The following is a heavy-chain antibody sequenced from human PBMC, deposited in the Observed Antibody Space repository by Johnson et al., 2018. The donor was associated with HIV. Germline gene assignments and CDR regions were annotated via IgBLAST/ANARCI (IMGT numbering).Heavy chain of an antibody. Sequence: QVQLVESGGGVVQPGRSLRLSCAASGFTFSYYSMHWVRQAPGKGLEWVAVISHDGSNKYYADSVKGRFTISRDNSKNTLYLQMNSLRAEDTAVYYCAKAMSPMVRGNIWGQGTMVTVSS. D-gene: IGHD3-10*01. CDR1: GFTFSYYS. CDR3: AKAMSPMVRGNI. V-gene: IGHV3-30-3*01. CDR2: ISHDGSNK. J-gene: IGHJ3*02.